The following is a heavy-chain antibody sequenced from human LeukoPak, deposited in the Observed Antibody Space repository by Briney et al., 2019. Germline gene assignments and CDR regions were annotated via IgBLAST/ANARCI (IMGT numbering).Heavy chain of an antibody. D-gene: IGHD6-19*01. CDR2: IDGSGGTT. CDR1: GFTFSLYS. V-gene: IGHV3-23*01. Sequence: GGSLRLSRAASGFTFSLYSLAWVRQAPGKGLEWVSVIDGSGGTTFYAGSVKGRFAISRDNSENTLYLQMSSLRADDTAVYFCEKEGDCGIAVPDYLDFWGQGTLVTVSS. J-gene: IGHJ4*02. CDR3: EKEGDCGIAVPDYLDF.